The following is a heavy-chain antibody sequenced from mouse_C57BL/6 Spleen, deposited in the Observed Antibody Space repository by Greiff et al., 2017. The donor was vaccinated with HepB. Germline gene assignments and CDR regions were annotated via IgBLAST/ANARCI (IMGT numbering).Heavy chain of an antibody. J-gene: IGHJ3*01. CDR2: INPGSGGT. CDR3: AREGYGYDGGPSWFAY. Sequence: VQLQQSGAELVRPGTSVKVSCKASGYAFTNYLIEWVKQRPGQGLEWIGVINPGSGGTNYNEKFKGKATLTADKSSSTAYMQLCSLTSEDSAVYFCAREGYGYDGGPSWFAYWGQGTLVTVSA. V-gene: IGHV1-54*01. CDR1: GYAFTNYL. D-gene: IGHD2-2*01.